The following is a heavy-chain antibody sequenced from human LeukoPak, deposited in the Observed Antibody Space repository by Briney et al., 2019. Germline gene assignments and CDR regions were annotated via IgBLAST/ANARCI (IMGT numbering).Heavy chain of an antibody. J-gene: IGHJ6*03. V-gene: IGHV3-21*01. Sequence: GGSLRLSCAASGFTFSSYSMNWVRQAPGKGLEWVSSISSSSSYIYYADSVKGRFTISRDNAKNSLYLQMNSLRAEDTAVYYCARGRGYSRYCSSTSCYGYYYYYMDVWGKGTTVTISS. CDR2: ISSSSSYI. CDR3: ARGRGYSRYCSSTSCYGYYYYYMDV. CDR1: GFTFSSYS. D-gene: IGHD2-2*01.